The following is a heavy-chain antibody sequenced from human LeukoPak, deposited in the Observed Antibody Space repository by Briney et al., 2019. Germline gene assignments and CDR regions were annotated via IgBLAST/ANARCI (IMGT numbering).Heavy chain of an antibody. CDR1: GGSISSYY. D-gene: IGHD6-19*01. J-gene: IGHJ4*02. V-gene: IGHV4-59*01. CDR3: ASSPDSSGTLDY. Sequence: SETLSLTCTVSGGSISSYYWSWIRQPPGKGLEWIGYIYYSGSTNYNPSLKSRVTISVDTSKNQFSLKLSSVTAADTAVYYCASSPDSSGTLDYWGRGTLVTVSS. CDR2: IYYSGST.